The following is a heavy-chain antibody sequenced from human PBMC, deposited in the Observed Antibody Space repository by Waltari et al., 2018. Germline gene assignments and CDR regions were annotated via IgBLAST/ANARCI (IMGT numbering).Heavy chain of an antibody. CDR2: IYYSGTT. CDR3: ARQGDSYGFFDS. Sequence: QLQLQESGPGLVKPSETLSLTCTVSGGPLSRTHSYWGCIRQSTGKGLEWIGSIYYSGTTYYNPSLQSRATISVDTSKNQFSRKLTSVIAADTAMYYCARQGDSYGFFDSWGLGTLVTISS. V-gene: IGHV4-39*01. D-gene: IGHD5-18*01. CDR1: GGPLSRTHSY. J-gene: IGHJ4*02.